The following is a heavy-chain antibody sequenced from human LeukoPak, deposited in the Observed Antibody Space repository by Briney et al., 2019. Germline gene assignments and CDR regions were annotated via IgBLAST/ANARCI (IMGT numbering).Heavy chain of an antibody. CDR3: ARVGSGSYADAFDI. CDR2: IIPIFGTA. D-gene: IGHD1-26*01. CDR1: GGTFSSYA. V-gene: IGHV1-69*13. J-gene: IGHJ3*02. Sequence: SVKVSCKASGGTFSSYAISWVRQAPGQGLEWMGGIIPIFGTANYAQKFQGRVTITADESTSTAYMELSSLRSEDTAVYYCARVGSGSYADAFDIWGQGTMVTVSS.